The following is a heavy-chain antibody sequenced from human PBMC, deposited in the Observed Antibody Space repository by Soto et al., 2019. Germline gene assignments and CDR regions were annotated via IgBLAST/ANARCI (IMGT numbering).Heavy chain of an antibody. CDR1: GFTFSDYY. CDR2: ISSSSSYI. D-gene: IGHD6-19*01. V-gene: IGHV3-11*06. J-gene: IGHJ1*01. CDR3: ARDPIGVPKKYFQH. Sequence: GGSLRLSCAASGFTFSDYYMSWIRQAPGKGLEWVSSISSSSSYIYYADSVKGRFTISRDNAKNSLYLQMNSLRAEDTAVYYCARDPIGVPKKYFQHWGQGTLVTVSS.